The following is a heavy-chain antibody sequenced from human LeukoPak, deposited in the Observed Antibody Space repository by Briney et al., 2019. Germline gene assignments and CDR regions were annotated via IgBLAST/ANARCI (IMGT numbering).Heavy chain of an antibody. CDR1: GDSVSSNNGA. CDR3: TRDVGTSGWHTFDY. V-gene: IGHV6-1*01. J-gene: IGHJ4*02. D-gene: IGHD6-19*01. CDR2: TYYRSKWYD. Sequence: SQTLSLTCAISGDSVSSNNGAWNWIRQSPSRGLEWLGRTYYRSKWYDDYAESMKGRITISPDTSKNQFSLHVYSVTPEDTAVYYCTRDVGTSGWHTFDYWGQGTLVTVSS.